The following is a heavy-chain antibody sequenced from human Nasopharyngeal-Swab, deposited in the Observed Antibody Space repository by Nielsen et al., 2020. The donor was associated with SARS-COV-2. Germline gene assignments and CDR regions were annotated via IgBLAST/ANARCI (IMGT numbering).Heavy chain of an antibody. CDR3: ARDSTYYYDSSGSDGAFDI. V-gene: IGHV1-69*06. J-gene: IGHJ3*02. Sequence: WVRQAPGQGLEWLGGIIPIFGTANYAQKFQGRVTIIADKSTSTAYMELSSLRSEDTAVYYCARDSTYYYDSSGSDGAFDIWGQGTMVTVSS. D-gene: IGHD3-22*01. CDR2: IIPIFGTA.